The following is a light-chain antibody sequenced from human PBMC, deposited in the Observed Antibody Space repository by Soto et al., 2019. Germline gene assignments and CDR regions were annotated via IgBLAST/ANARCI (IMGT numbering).Light chain of an antibody. CDR3: QQTNSFPLT. V-gene: IGKV1D-12*01. Sequence: DIQMTQSPSSVSASVGDRVTITCRASQDISTWLAWYQQKPGKAPNLLIYGASSLQSGVPSRFSGSGSGTDFTLTISCLQPEDFATYYCQQTNSFPLTFGGGTMLEIK. CDR1: QDISTW. CDR2: GAS. J-gene: IGKJ4*01.